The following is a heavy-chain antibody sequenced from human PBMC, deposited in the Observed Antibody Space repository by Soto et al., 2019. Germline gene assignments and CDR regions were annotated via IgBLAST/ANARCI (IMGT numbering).Heavy chain of an antibody. Sequence: ASVKVSCEASGYTFTGYYIHWVRQAPGQGLEWMGWINPNSGGTNYAQKFQGRVTMTRDTSISTAYMELSRLRSDDTAVYYCARDRGSSSFDYWGQGTLVTVSS. J-gene: IGHJ4*02. V-gene: IGHV1-2*02. CDR3: ARDRGSSSFDY. D-gene: IGHD6-6*01. CDR1: GYTFTGYY. CDR2: INPNSGGT.